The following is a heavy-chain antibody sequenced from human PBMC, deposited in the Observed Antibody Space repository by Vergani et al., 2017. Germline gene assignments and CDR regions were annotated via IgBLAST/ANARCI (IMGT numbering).Heavy chain of an antibody. CDR1: GFTFSSYG. CDR3: ARDAFVGAYFDY. J-gene: IGHJ4*02. Sequence: QVRLVESGGGVVQPGRSLRLSCAASGFTFSSYGMHWVRQAPGKGLEWVAVIWNDGSNKYYADSVKGRFTISRDNSKNTLYLQMNSLRAEDTAVYYCARDAFVGAYFDYWGQGTLVTVSS. CDR2: IWNDGSNK. V-gene: IGHV3-33*01. D-gene: IGHD1-26*01.